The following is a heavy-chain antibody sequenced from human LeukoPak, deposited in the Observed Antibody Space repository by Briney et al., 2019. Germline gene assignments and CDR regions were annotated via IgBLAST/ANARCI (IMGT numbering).Heavy chain of an antibody. Sequence: SETLSLTCNVSGGSISIYYWSWIRLPAGEGLQWIGRIYTSGSTNYNPSLKGRVTMSVDTSKNQFSLKVSSVTAADTAVYYCARGPFGKSSPIDYWGQGTLVTVSS. J-gene: IGHJ4*02. D-gene: IGHD3-10*01. CDR2: IYTSGST. CDR3: ARGPFGKSSPIDY. V-gene: IGHV4-4*07. CDR1: GGSISIYY.